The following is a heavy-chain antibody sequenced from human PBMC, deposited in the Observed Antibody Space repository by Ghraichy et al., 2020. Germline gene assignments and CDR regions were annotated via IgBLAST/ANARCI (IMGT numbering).Heavy chain of an antibody. CDR3: ARDRNDYGDYGWYFDL. V-gene: IGHV4-31*03. J-gene: IGHJ2*01. CDR1: GGSISSGGYY. CDR2: IYYSGST. Sequence: SQTLSLTCTVSGGSISSGGYYWSWIRQHPGKGLEWIGYIYYSGSTYYNPSLKSRVTISVDTSKNQFSLKLSSVTAADTAVYYCARDRNDYGDYGWYFDLWGRGTLVTVSS. D-gene: IGHD4-17*01.